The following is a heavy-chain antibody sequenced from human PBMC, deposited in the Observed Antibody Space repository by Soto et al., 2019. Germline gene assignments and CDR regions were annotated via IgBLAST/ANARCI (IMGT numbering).Heavy chain of an antibody. J-gene: IGHJ6*02. CDR3: TRYTYTSRYSYFGMDV. V-gene: IGHV3-49*03. Sequence: PGGSRRLSCTCSVFTFGDYAISGSRQAPGKGLEWVGVIRSKAYGETTDYAASVKGRFTILRDNSKSIAYLQLNSLQSDDTGVYYCTRYTYTSRYSYFGMDVWGHGTTVTVSS. CDR2: IRSKAYGETT. D-gene: IGHD2-2*01. CDR1: VFTFGDYA.